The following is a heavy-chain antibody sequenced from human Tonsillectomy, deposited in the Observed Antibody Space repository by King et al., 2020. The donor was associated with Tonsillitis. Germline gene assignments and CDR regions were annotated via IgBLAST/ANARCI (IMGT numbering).Heavy chain of an antibody. CDR1: GASITSGNYY. CDR3: ERRYVGGIIAYSFDY. Sequence: QLQASVPGLVKPSEPLSLTCSVSGASITSGNYYWGWIRQPPGKGLEWIGSIYNRGDTHYNPSLKSRVTISVDTSKNQFSLKLSSVTAADAAVYYGERRYVGGIIAYSFDYWGKGTLV. D-gene: IGHD3-16*02. CDR2: IYNRGDT. J-gene: IGHJ4*02. V-gene: IGHV4-39*07.